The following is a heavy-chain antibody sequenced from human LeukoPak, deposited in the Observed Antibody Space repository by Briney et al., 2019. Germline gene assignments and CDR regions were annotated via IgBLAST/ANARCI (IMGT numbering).Heavy chain of an antibody. V-gene: IGHV3-64*01. CDR3: ARGKGIYCGGACSALDY. CDR2: ISTDGAST. D-gene: IGHD2-21*02. CDR1: GFTFNTYA. Sequence: PGGSLRLSCAASGFTFNTYAIHWVRQAPGKGLEYVSAISTDGASTYYANSVKDRFSISRDDSKNTLYLQMGSLRAEDMAVYYCARGKGIYCGGACSALDYWGQGTLVTVSS. J-gene: IGHJ4*02.